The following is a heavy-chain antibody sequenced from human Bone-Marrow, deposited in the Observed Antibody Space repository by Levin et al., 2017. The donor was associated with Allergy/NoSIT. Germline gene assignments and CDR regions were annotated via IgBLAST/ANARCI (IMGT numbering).Heavy chain of an antibody. CDR3: ARDSSYDFWSGYIDY. D-gene: IGHD3-3*01. Sequence: GGSLRLSCAASGFTFSSYAMHWVRQAPGKGLEWVAVISYDGSNKYYADSVKGRFTISRDNSKNTLYLQMNSLRAEDTAVYYCARDSSYDFWSGYIDYWGQGTLVTVSS. CDR2: ISYDGSNK. V-gene: IGHV3-30*04. CDR1: GFTFSSYA. J-gene: IGHJ4*02.